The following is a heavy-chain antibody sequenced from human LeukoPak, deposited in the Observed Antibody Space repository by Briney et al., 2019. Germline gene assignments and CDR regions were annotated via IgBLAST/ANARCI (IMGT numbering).Heavy chain of an antibody. CDR1: GVSLLPYD. CDR3: ARGGYSGFDV. D-gene: IGHD5-12*01. CDR2: IGKGGDT. J-gene: IGHJ3*01. V-gene: IGHV3-13*04. Sequence: QPGGSLRLYSAPPGVSLLPYDLNWLRQATGEGLEWVSGIGKGGDTNYVGPAKGRFTISRENAKNSSYLQMNSLRSWDTAVYYCARGGYSGFDVWGQGTGVTVPS.